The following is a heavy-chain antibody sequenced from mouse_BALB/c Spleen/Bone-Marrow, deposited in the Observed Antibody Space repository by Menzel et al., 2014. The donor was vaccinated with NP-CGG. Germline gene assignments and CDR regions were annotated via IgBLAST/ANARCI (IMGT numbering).Heavy chain of an antibody. CDR1: GFTFSSYG. CDR3: ARKGWLLFDY. Sequence: EVKLVESGGGLVKPGASLKLSCAASGFTFSSYGMSWVRQTPEKRLEWVASISGGGSTYYPDNVKGRFTISRDNARNILYLQMSGLRSEDTAMYYCARKGWLLFDYWGQGTTLTVSS. D-gene: IGHD2-3*01. J-gene: IGHJ2*01. CDR2: ISGGGST. V-gene: IGHV5-6-5*01.